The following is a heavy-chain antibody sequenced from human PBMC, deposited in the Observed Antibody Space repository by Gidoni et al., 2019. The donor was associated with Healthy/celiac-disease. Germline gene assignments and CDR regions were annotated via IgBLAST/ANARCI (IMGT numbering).Heavy chain of an antibody. CDR1: GFTVSSNY. D-gene: IGHD5-12*01. CDR2: IYSGGST. Sequence: EVQLVESGGGLVQPGGSLRLSCAASGFTVSSNYMSWVRQAPGKGLEWVSVIYSGGSTYYADSVKGRFTISRHNSKNTLYLQMNSLRAEDTAVYYCARARDGYNSRVFDYWGQGTLVTVSS. J-gene: IGHJ4*02. CDR3: ARARDGYNSRVFDY. V-gene: IGHV3-53*04.